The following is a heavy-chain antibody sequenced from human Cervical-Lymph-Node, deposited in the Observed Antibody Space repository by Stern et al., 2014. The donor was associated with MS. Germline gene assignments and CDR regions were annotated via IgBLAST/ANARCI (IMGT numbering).Heavy chain of an antibody. CDR2: INPNSGDI. CDR3: ARGGMGGSGTYSFRAFDL. V-gene: IGHV1-2*04. D-gene: IGHD1-26*01. J-gene: IGHJ3*01. Sequence: VQLVESGAEVKKPGASVKVSCKASGYTFTGHYMHWVRQAPGQGLEWMGWINPNSGDINYAQKFQGWVTMTRDTSINTAYMELSRLTSDDTAVYYCARGGMGGSGTYSFRAFDLWGQGTMVTVSS. CDR1: GYTFTGHY.